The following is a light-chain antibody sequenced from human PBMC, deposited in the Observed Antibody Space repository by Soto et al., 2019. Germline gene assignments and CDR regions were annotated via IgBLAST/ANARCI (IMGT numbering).Light chain of an antibody. Sequence: DIQMTQSPSTLSASVGDRVTITCRASQSISSWLAWYQQKPGKAPKLLIYDASSLESGVPSRFSGSGSGTVFTLTISSLQPDDFATYYCQQYNSYSPEWTFGQGTKVEIK. CDR1: QSISSW. CDR3: QQYNSYSPEWT. V-gene: IGKV1-5*01. J-gene: IGKJ1*01. CDR2: DAS.